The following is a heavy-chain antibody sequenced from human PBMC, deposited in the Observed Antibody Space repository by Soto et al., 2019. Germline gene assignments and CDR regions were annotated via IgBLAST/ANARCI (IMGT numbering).Heavy chain of an antibody. CDR3: AGILQTFMNYGMDV. Sequence: LRLSCAASGFTFISYSMNWVRQAPGNVLEWVSYISSSSSTIYYADSVKGRFTISRDNAKNSLYLQMNSLRDEDTAVYYCAGILQTFMNYGMDVWGQGTTVTVSS. J-gene: IGHJ6*02. CDR2: ISSSSSTI. CDR1: GFTFISYS. V-gene: IGHV3-48*02. D-gene: IGHD4-4*01.